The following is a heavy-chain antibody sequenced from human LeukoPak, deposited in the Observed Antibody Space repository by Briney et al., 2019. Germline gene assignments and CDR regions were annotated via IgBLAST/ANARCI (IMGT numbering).Heavy chain of an antibody. CDR2: IIPIFGTA. D-gene: IGHD3-3*01. CDR3: ARGAGLRFLEWLFYFDY. V-gene: IGHV1-69*13. Sequence: GASVKVSCKASGGTFSSYAISWVRQAPGQGLEWMGGIIPIFGTAKHAQKFQGRVTISADESTSTAYMELSSLRSEDTAAYYCARGAGLRFLEWLFYFDYWGQGTLVTVSS. J-gene: IGHJ4*02. CDR1: GGTFSSYA.